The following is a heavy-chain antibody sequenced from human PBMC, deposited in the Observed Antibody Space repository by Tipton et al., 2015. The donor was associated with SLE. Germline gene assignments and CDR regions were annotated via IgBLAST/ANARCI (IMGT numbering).Heavy chain of an antibody. J-gene: IGHJ5*02. CDR2: IYYTGTTT. CDR3: AGLHGYSYGLNWFDP. D-gene: IGHD5-18*01. CDR1: GGSVSSSSKY. V-gene: IGHV4-39*07. Sequence: TLSLTCTVSGGSVSSSSKYWAWIRQPPGKGLEWIGSIYYTGTTTYYNSFLKSRVTMSVDTSKNQFSLRLTSVIAADTAVYYCAGLHGYSYGLNWFDPWGHGTLISVSS.